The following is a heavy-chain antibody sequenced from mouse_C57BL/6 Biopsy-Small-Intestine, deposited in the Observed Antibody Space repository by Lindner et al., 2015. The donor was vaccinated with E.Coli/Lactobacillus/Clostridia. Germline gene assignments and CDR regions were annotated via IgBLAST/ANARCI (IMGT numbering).Heavy chain of an antibody. CDR2: ISSGSSTI. CDR1: GFTFSDCG. J-gene: IGHJ3*01. Sequence: EVQLQESGGGLVKPGGSLKLSCAASGFTFSDCGMHWVRQAPEKGLEWVAYISSGSSTIYYADTMEGRFTISRDNAKNTLFLQMTSLRSEDTAMCYCTRPEGNWFANWGQGTLVTVSA. CDR3: TRPEGNWFAN. V-gene: IGHV5-17*01. D-gene: IGHD2-1*01.